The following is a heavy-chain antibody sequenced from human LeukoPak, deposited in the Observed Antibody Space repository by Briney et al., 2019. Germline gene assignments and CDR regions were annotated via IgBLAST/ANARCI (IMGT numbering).Heavy chain of an antibody. CDR1: GFTFSSCA. Sequence: GGPLRLSCAACGFTFSSCAMIWLRQAPGKGREGVSAISGSGGSTYYADSVKGRFTISRDNSKNTLYLHMNSLRAEDTAVYYCAKSEKQIGTDSGVVPAAIDYWGQGTLVTVSS. D-gene: IGHD2-2*01. CDR2: ISGSGGST. V-gene: IGHV3-23*01. J-gene: IGHJ4*02. CDR3: AKSEKQIGTDSGVVPAAIDY.